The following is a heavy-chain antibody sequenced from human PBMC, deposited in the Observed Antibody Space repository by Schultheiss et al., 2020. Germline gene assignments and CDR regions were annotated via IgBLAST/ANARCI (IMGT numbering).Heavy chain of an antibody. CDR3: ARVRATKHYDTNLGY. V-gene: IGHV1-18*01. CDR1: GYTFTSYG. J-gene: IGHJ4*01. CDR2: ISAYNGNT. Sequence: ASVKVSCKASGYTFTSYGISWVRQAPGQGLEWMGWISAYNGNTNYAQKLQGRVTMTRDTSTSTVYMELSSLRSEDTAVYYCARVRATKHYDTNLGYWGHGTLVTVSS. D-gene: IGHD3-9*01.